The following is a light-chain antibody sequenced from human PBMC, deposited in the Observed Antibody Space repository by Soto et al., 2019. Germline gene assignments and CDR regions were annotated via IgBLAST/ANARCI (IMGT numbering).Light chain of an antibody. J-gene: IGLJ2*01. Sequence: QSALTQPASVSGSPGQSITISCTGTNSDVGSHNFVSWYQQHPGKAPKLMIYEVTNRPSGVSNRFSASKSGNTASLTISGLQAEDEADYYCNSYTTSSTLVFGGGTKLTVL. CDR2: EVT. V-gene: IGLV2-14*02. CDR1: NSDVGSHNF. CDR3: NSYTTSSTLV.